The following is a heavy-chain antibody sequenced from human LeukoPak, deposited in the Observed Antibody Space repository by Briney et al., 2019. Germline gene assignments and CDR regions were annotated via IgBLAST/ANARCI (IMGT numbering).Heavy chain of an antibody. Sequence: PGGSLRLSCVASGFTFSNFAMSWVRQAPAKGLEWVSTISYSGGNTYYADSVKGRFTISRDNSKNTLYLQMSSLRAEDTALYYCAKDQGYCSGGNCYAYFFDSWGRGTLVTVSS. CDR3: AKDQGYCSGGNCYAYFFDS. J-gene: IGHJ4*02. CDR2: ISYSGGNT. V-gene: IGHV3-23*01. CDR1: GFTFSNFA. D-gene: IGHD2-15*01.